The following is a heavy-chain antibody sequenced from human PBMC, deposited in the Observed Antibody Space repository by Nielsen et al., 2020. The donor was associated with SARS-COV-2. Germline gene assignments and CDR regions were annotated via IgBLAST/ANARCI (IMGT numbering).Heavy chain of an antibody. Sequence: GGFLRLSCAASGFTFGNYWMHWVRQTPGKGLVWVSRINGDGSSTDYADSVKGRFTISRDNAKNTLYLQMNSLRAEDTAVYYCARAAAYDSGDYPGGDWGQGTLVTVSS. CDR1: GFTFGNYW. V-gene: IGHV3-74*01. J-gene: IGHJ4*02. CDR3: ARAAAYDSGDYPGGD. D-gene: IGHD3-22*01. CDR2: INGDGSST.